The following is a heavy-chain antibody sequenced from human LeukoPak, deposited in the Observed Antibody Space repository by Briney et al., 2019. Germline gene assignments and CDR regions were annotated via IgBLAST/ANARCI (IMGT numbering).Heavy chain of an antibody. J-gene: IGHJ6*02. D-gene: IGHD2-15*01. CDR2: INTNTGNP. Sequence: ASVKVSCKAPGYTFTSYAMNWVRQAPGQGLEWMGWINTNTGNPTYAQGFTGRFVFSLDTSVSTAYLQISSLKAEDTAVYYCARTYCSGGSCHLYYYYYGMDVWGQGTTVTVSS. CDR3: ARTYCSGGSCHLYYYYYGMDV. V-gene: IGHV7-4-1*02. CDR1: GYTFTSYA.